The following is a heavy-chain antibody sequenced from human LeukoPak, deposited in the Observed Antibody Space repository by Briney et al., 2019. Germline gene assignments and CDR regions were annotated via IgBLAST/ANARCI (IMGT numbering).Heavy chain of an antibody. Sequence: SETLSLTCTVSGGSISSSSYYWGWIRQPPGKGLEWIGSIYYSGSTYYNPSLKSRVTISVDTSKNQFSLKLSSVTAADTAVYYCARDRPTGYSSGWYWGFDYWGQGTLVTVSS. CDR1: GGSISSSSYY. CDR2: IYYSGST. J-gene: IGHJ4*02. V-gene: IGHV4-39*07. CDR3: ARDRPTGYSSGWYWGFDY. D-gene: IGHD6-19*01.